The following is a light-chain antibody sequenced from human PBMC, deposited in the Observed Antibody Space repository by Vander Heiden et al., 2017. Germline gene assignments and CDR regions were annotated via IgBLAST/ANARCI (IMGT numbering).Light chain of an antibody. CDR1: QSLSNSY. Sequence: IVLTPSPDTLSLSPGERATLSCRSSQSLSNSYLAWYQQKPGQAPRLLVFGASFRATAIPDRFSASGSGTDFTLTISRLEPEDFAVYYCQQYSVTPLTFGGGTKVEFK. CDR2: GAS. J-gene: IGKJ4*01. CDR3: QQYSVTPLT. V-gene: IGKV3-20*01.